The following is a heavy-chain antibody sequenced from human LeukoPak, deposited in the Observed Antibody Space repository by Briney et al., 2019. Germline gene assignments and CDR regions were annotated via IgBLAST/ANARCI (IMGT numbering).Heavy chain of an antibody. CDR2: INSDGSST. J-gene: IGHJ4*02. D-gene: IGHD3-16*01. Sequence: GGSLRLSCAASGFTFSSYSMNWVRQAPGKGLVWVSRINSDGSSTSYADSVKGRFTISRDNAKNTLYLQMNSLRAEDTAVYYCARDPYYYPIDYWGQGTLVTVSS. V-gene: IGHV3-74*01. CDR3: ARDPYYYPIDY. CDR1: GFTFSSYS.